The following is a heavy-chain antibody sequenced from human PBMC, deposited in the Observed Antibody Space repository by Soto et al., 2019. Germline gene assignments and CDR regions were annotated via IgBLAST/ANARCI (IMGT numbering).Heavy chain of an antibody. CDR1: GGSISSDY. V-gene: IGHV4-59*12. D-gene: IGHD6-19*01. Sequence: QVQLQESGPGLVKPSETLSLTCTVSGGSISSDYWSWIRQPPGKGLEWIGNIYFSGSTYYNPSLTSRVTISVVSSRNQFALKVSSVTAADTAVYYCARGKAVAGMDYFYDMDVWGTGTTVTVSS. J-gene: IGHJ6*03. CDR3: ARGKAVAGMDYFYDMDV. CDR2: IYFSGST.